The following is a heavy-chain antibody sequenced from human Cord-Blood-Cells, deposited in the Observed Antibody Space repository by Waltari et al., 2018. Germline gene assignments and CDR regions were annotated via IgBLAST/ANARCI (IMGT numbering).Heavy chain of an antibody. Sequence: EVQLVQSGAEVKKPGESLKISCTGSGYSFTSYWIGWVRQMPGKGLEWMGIIYPGDSDTRYSPSFQGQVTISADKSISTAYLQWSSLKASDTAMYYCARHIHPAIFGVVTPGDAFDIWGQGTMVTVSS. CDR3: ARHIHPAIFGVVTPGDAFDI. CDR1: GYSFTSYW. CDR2: IYPGDSDT. V-gene: IGHV5-51*01. J-gene: IGHJ3*02. D-gene: IGHD3-3*01.